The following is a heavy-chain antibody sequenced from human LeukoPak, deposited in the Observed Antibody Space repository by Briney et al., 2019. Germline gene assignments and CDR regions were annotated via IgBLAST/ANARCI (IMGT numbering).Heavy chain of an antibody. CDR2: IWYDGSNK. V-gene: IGHV3-33*08. J-gene: IGHJ5*02. Sequence: PGGSLRFSCAASGFTFSTYGMHWVRQAPGKGLEWVAVIWYDGSNKYYADSVKGRFTISRDNSKNTLYLQMNSLRAEDTAVYYCSRGPNWFDPWGQGTLVTVSS. CDR3: SRGPNWFDP. CDR1: GFTFSTYG.